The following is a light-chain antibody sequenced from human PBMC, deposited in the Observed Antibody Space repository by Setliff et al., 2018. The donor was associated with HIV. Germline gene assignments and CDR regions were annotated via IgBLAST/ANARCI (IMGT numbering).Light chain of an antibody. J-gene: IGLJ1*01. V-gene: IGLV2-23*02. CDR2: SVS. Sequence: QPVLTQPASVSGAPGQSITISCTGTSSDVGSYNLVSWYQQHPNKAPKLMIYSVSKRPSGVSNRFSGSKSDNTASLTISGLQAEDEADYYCCSYAGRSTYVFGTGTKGTVL. CDR3: CSYAGRSTYV. CDR1: SSDVGSYNL.